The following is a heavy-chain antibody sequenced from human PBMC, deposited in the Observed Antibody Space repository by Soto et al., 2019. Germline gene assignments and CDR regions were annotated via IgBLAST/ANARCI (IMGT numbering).Heavy chain of an antibody. V-gene: IGHV1-69*13. CDR3: ARDGTLYDSNGYYYVY. CDR1: GGTFSRFA. J-gene: IGHJ4*02. Sequence: GASVKVSCKASGGTFSRFAISWVRQAPGQGLEWMGGIIPMFGKANYAQKFQGRVTITADESTSTGYMELRSLTSEDTAVYYCARDGTLYDSNGYYYVYWGQGTLVTVSS. D-gene: IGHD3-22*01. CDR2: IIPMFGKA.